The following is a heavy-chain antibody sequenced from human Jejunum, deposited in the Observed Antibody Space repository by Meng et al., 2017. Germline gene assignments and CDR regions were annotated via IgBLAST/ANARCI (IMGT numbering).Heavy chain of an antibody. CDR1: GFILSNAW. CDR2: IKSTSDGGTI. D-gene: IGHD2/OR15-2a*01. Sequence: GGSLRLSCAASGFILSNAWMSWVRQAPGKGLEWVGRIKSTSDGGTIDYAAAVKGRFTISRDDSKNTLYLQMNSLKTEDTAVYYCTTDRLADRISQFQHWGQGTLVTVSS. CDR3: TTDRLADRISQFQH. V-gene: IGHV3-15*01. J-gene: IGHJ1*01.